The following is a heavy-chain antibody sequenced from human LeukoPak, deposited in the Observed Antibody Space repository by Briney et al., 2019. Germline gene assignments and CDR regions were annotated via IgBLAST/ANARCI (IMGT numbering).Heavy chain of an antibody. CDR2: MNPNSGGT. Sequence: ASVKVSCKASGYTFTGYYMHWVRQAPGQGLEWMGWMNPNSGGTNYAQKFQGRVIMTRETSISTAYMELSRLTSDDTAVYYCARGGGDWKYWGQGTLVTVFS. CDR3: ARGGGDWKY. D-gene: IGHD2-21*02. V-gene: IGHV1-2*02. J-gene: IGHJ4*02. CDR1: GYTFTGYY.